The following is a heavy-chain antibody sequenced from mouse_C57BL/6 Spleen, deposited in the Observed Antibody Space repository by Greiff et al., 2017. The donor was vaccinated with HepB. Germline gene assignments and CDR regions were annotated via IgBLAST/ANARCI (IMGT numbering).Heavy chain of an antibody. CDR1: GYTFTSYW. J-gene: IGHJ2*01. D-gene: IGHD1-1*01. V-gene: IGHV1-50*01. CDR3: ARRAPYYYGSSYVVCPFDY. CDR2: IDPSDSYT. Sequence: VQLQQSGAELVKPGASVKLSCKASGYTFTSYWMQWVKQRPGQGLEWIGEIDPSDSYTNYNQKFKGKATLTVDTSSSTAYMQLSSLTSEDSAVYYCARRAPYYYGSSYVVCPFDYWGQGTTLTVSS.